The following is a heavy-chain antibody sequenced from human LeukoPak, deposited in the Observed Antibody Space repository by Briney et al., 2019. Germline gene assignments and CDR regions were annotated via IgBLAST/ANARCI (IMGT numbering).Heavy chain of an antibody. J-gene: IGHJ4*02. CDR2: IDTSGNT. V-gene: IGHV4-4*07. Sequence: SETLSLTCTVSGGSISSYYWSWIRQPAGKGLEWIGRIDTSGNTNYKPSLKSRVTMSVDTSKNQFSLKLSSVTAADTAVYYCARSSRRDSLRVFGISTKGQYYFDSWGQGTLVTVSS. CDR1: GGSISSYY. D-gene: IGHD2/OR15-2a*01. CDR3: ARSSRRDSLRVFGISTKGQYYFDS.